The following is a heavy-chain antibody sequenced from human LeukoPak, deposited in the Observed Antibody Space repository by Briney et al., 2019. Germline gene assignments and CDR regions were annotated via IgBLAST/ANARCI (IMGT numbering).Heavy chain of an antibody. J-gene: IGHJ6*03. CDR3: AKTSLSDASGHYYYMDV. Sequence: GGSLRLSCAASGITFSSYGMSWVRQAPGKGLEWVSSISSTGGTTYYADSVKGRFTISRDNSQNTVSLQVNNLRIEDTALYYCAKTSLSDASGHYYYMDVWGKGTTVTVSS. V-gene: IGHV3-23*01. D-gene: IGHD3-3*01. CDR2: ISSTGGTT. CDR1: GITFSSYG.